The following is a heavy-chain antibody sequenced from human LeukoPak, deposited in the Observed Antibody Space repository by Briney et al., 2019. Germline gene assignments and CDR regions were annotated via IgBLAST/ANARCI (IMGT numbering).Heavy chain of an antibody. CDR2: ISYDGSNK. Sequence: GGSLRLSCAASGLTVSSNYMNWVRQAPGKGLEWVAVISYDGSNKYYADSVKGRFTISRDNSKNTLYLQMNSLRAEDTAVYYCAKLEARRYNWFDPWGQGTLVTVSS. V-gene: IGHV3-30*18. CDR1: GLTVSSNY. J-gene: IGHJ5*02. D-gene: IGHD1-1*01. CDR3: AKLEARRYNWFDP.